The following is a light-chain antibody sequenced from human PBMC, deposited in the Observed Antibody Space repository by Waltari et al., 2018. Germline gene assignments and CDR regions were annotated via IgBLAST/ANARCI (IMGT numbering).Light chain of an antibody. CDR2: GAS. V-gene: IGKV1-27*01. Sequence: DIQMTQSPSSLSASVGDRVTITCRASQGISNYLAWYQQKPGKVPKLLIYGASTLQSGVPSRFSGSGSATVFTLTISSLQPEDVATYYCQKYNSAPPLTFGGGNRVEIK. J-gene: IGKJ4*01. CDR1: QGISNY. CDR3: QKYNSAPPLT.